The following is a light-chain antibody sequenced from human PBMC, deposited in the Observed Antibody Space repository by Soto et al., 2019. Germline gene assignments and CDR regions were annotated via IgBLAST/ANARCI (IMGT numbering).Light chain of an antibody. CDR1: QSVDSK. Sequence: EIVMTQSPATLSVSPGERATLSCRASQSVDSKLAWYQQKPGQGPRLLIYGASSRATGIPARFSGSGSGTEFTLTISSLQYEDFAVYYCQHYSAWLWTFGQGTKVDIK. CDR3: QHYSAWLWT. V-gene: IGKV3-15*01. J-gene: IGKJ1*01. CDR2: GAS.